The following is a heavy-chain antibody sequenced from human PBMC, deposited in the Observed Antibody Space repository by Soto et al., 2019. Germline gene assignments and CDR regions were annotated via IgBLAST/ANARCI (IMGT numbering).Heavy chain of an antibody. CDR2: INHSGST. J-gene: IGHJ6*02. V-gene: IGHV4-34*01. D-gene: IGHD3-16*02. CDR3: ARGPPSVWGSYRYYNYYYGMDV. Sequence: SETLSLTCAVYGGSLSGYYWSWMRQPPGKGLEWIGEINHSGSTNYNPSLKSRVTISVDTSKNQFSLKLSSVTAADTAVYYCARGPPSVWGSYRYYNYYYGMDVWGQGTTVTVSS. CDR1: GGSLSGYY.